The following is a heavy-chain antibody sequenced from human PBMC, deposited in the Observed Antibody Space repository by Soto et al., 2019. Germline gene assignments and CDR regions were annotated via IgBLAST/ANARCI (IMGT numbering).Heavy chain of an antibody. J-gene: IGHJ6*02. D-gene: IGHD6-19*01. V-gene: IGHV1-46*01. CDR1: GYTFTSYY. CDR2: INPSGGST. Sequence: ASVKVSCKASGYTFTSYYMHWVRQAPGQGLEWMGIINPSGGSTSYAQKFQGRVTMTRDTSTSTVYMELSSLRSEDTAVYYCARDQNVGTAVAGMGPQPYYYYYYGMDVWGQGTTVTVSS. CDR3: ARDQNVGTAVAGMGPQPYYYYYYGMDV.